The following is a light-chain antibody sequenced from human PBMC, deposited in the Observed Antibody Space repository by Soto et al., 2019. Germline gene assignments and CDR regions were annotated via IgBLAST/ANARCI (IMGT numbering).Light chain of an antibody. V-gene: IGKV3-20*01. CDR2: GVS. J-gene: IGKJ1*01. CDR3: QLYSGSPWT. Sequence: EIVLTQSPGTLSLSPGERATPSCRASQSISNKYLAWYQQEPGQAPRLLIHGVSIRATGIPDRFSGSGSGTDFTLTISRLEPEDFAVYYCQLYSGSPWTFGQGTKVEIK. CDR1: QSISNKY.